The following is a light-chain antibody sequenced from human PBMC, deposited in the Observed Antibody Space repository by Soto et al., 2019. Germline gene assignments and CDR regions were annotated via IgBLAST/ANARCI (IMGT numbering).Light chain of an antibody. J-gene: IGKJ3*01. Sequence: EIVMTQSPGTLSVSPGERATLSCRASQSVSSNLAWYQQKPGQAPRLLIFGASTRATGIPARFSGSGSGTEFTLTISSLQSEDFAVYYCQQYNYWPICTFGPGTKVDIK. CDR1: QSVSSN. CDR2: GAS. CDR3: QQYNYWPICT. V-gene: IGKV3-15*01.